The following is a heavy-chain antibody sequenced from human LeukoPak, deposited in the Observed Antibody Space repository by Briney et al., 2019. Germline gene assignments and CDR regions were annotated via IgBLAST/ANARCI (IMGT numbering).Heavy chain of an antibody. CDR2: ISYDGSSK. J-gene: IGHJ5*02. CDR3: ARGTGPAFDP. Sequence: GGSLRLFCAASGFTFSSYATHWVRQAPGKGLEWVAVISYDGSSKYYADSVKGRFTISRDNSKNTLYLQMNSLRAEDTAVYYCARGTGPAFDPWGQGTLVTVSS. V-gene: IGHV3-30*04. CDR1: GFTFSSYA. D-gene: IGHD1/OR15-1a*01.